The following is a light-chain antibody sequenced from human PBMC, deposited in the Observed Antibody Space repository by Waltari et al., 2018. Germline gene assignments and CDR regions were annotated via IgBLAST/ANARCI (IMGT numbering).Light chain of an antibody. Sequence: EMVLTQSPATLSVSPGDSVALSCRASQSISSSLAWYQQKPGQAPLPLLFGTSTRATGVPARFSGSVSGTEFTLTISNMQSEDFGVYYCQQYGHWPPITFGQGTRLEIE. V-gene: IGKV3-15*01. J-gene: IGKJ5*01. CDR1: QSISSS. CDR2: GTS. CDR3: QQYGHWPPIT.